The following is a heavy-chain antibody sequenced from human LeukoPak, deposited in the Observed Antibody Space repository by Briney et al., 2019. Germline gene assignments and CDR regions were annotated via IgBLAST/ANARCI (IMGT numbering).Heavy chain of an antibody. J-gene: IGHJ4*02. Sequence: GESLKISCKGSGFSFTRYWIGWVRQMPGKGLEWMGLIYPGDADTRYSPSFQGQVTISVDKSISTAYLRWSSLKASDTAIYYCARRAATTEDFDFWGQGTLVTVSS. CDR2: IYPGDADT. D-gene: IGHD1-1*01. CDR1: GFSFTRYW. CDR3: ARRAATTEDFDF. V-gene: IGHV5-51*01.